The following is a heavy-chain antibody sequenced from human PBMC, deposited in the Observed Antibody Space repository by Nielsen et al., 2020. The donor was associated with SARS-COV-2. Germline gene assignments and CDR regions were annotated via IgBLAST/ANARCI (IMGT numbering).Heavy chain of an antibody. CDR1: GFTFSSYA. V-gene: IGHV3-23*01. CDR3: ARSDYDYVRSPFDC. CDR2: ISGSGGST. J-gene: IGHJ4*02. Sequence: GESLKISCAASGFTFSSYAMSWVRQAPGKGLEWVSAISGSGGSTYYADSVKGRFTISRDNAKNSLYLQMNSLRAEDTAVYYCARSDYDYVRSPFDCWGQGTLVTVSS. D-gene: IGHD3-16*01.